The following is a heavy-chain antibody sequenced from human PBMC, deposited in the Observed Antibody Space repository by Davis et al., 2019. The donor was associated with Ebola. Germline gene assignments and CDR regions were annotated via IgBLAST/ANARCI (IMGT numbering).Heavy chain of an antibody. V-gene: IGHV4-34*01. CDR3: ARGTDHYYMDV. Sequence: PSETLSLTCAVYGGSFSDYYWSWIRQPPGKGLEWIGEINHSGSTNYNPSLKSRVTISVDTSKNQFSLKLSSVTAADTAVYYCARGTDHYYMDVWGKGTTVTVSS. CDR2: INHSGST. J-gene: IGHJ6*03. CDR1: GGSFSDYY.